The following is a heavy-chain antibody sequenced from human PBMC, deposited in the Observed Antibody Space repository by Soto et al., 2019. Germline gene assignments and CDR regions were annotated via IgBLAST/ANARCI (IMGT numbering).Heavy chain of an antibody. D-gene: IGHD6-13*01. CDR1: GFTVSSNY. Sequence: GGSLRLSCAASGFTVSSNYMSWVRQAPGKGLDWVSLISGGGSAYYADSVKGRFTVSRDNAKNMLYLQMNSLRGEDTAVYYCAKDVGQQLVLNYGMDVWGQGTTVTVSS. CDR2: ISGGGSA. CDR3: AKDVGQQLVLNYGMDV. V-gene: IGHV3-66*02. J-gene: IGHJ6*02.